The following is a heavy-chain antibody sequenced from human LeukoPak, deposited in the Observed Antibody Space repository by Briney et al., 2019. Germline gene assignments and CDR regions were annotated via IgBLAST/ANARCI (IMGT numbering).Heavy chain of an antibody. CDR3: ARCPPLTTVTTLYNWFDP. D-gene: IGHD4-17*01. J-gene: IGHJ5*02. CDR2: MNPNSGNT. CDR1: GYTFTSYD. V-gene: IGHV1-8*01. Sequence: ASVEVSCKASGYTFTSYDINWVRQATGQGLEWMGWMNPNSGNTGYAQKFQGRVTMTRNTSISTAYMELSSLRSEDTAVYYCARCPPLTTVTTLYNWFDPWGQGTLVTVSS.